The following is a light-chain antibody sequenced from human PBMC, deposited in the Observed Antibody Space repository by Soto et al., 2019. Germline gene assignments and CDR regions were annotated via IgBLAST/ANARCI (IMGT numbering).Light chain of an antibody. V-gene: IGKV3-15*01. J-gene: IGKJ3*01. CDR1: QSVSSN. CDR2: VTS. CDR3: QQYDSWPPLFT. Sequence: EIIMTQSPATLSVSPGERATLSCRASQSVSSNLSWYRQTPRQAPRLLIYVTSTRATGIPDRFSGSGSGTELTLTISSLHSEDFAVYYSQQYDSWPPLFTFGPGTKVDFK.